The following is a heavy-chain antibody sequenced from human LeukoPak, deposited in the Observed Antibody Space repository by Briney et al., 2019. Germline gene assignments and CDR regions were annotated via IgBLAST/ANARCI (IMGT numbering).Heavy chain of an antibody. CDR1: GYTFTGYY. Sequence: ASVKLSCKSSGYTFTGYYMHLVRQAPGQGLEWMGWINPNSGGTNYAQKFQGRVTMTRDTSISTAYMELSRLRSDDTAVYYCAAEEEGMSTTVVTPYYWGQGTLVTVSS. J-gene: IGHJ4*02. D-gene: IGHD4-23*01. CDR2: INPNSGGT. CDR3: AAEEEGMSTTVVTPYY. V-gene: IGHV1-2*02.